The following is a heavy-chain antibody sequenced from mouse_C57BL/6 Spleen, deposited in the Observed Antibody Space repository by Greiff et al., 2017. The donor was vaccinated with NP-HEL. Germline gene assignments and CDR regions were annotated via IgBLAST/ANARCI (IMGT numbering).Heavy chain of an antibody. CDR2: INPSNGGT. D-gene: IGHD2-3*01. J-gene: IGHJ3*01. CDR1: GYTFTSYW. CDR3: ARGDDGYYIFAY. V-gene: IGHV1-53*01. Sequence: VQVVESGTELVKPGASVKLSCKASGYTFTSYWMHWVKQRPGQGLEWIGNINPSNGGTNYNEKFKSKATLTVDKSSSTAYMQLSSLTSEDSAVYYCARGDDGYYIFAYWGQGTLVTVSA.